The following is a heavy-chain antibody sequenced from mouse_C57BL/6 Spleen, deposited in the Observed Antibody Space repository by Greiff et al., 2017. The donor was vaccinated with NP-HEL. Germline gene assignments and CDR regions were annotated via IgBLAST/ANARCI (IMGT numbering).Heavy chain of an antibody. V-gene: IGHV5-17*01. J-gene: IGHJ1*03. Sequence: EVMLVESGGGLVKPGGSLKLSCAASGFTFSDYGMHWVRQAPEKGLEWVAYISSGSSTIYYADTVKGRFTISRDHAKNTLFLQMTSLRSEDTAMYYCARPLGMWYFDVWGTGTTVTVSS. D-gene: IGHD4-1*01. CDR1: GFTFSDYG. CDR2: ISSGSSTI. CDR3: ARPLGMWYFDV.